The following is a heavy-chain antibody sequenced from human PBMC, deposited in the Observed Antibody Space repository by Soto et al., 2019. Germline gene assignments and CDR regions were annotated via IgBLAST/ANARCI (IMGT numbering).Heavy chain of an antibody. V-gene: IGHV3-21*01. CDR1: GFTFSSYS. CDR3: AREGVGATDY. D-gene: IGHD1-26*01. Sequence: GGSLRLSCAASGFTFSSYSFHWVRQAPGKGLEWVAVISSSSSYIYYADSVKGRFTISRDNAKHSLYLQMNSLRAEDTAVYYCAREGVGATDYWGQGTLVTVSS. CDR2: ISSSSSYI. J-gene: IGHJ4*02.